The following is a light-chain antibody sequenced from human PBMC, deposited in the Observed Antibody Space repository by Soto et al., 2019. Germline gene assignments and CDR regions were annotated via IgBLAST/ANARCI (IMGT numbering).Light chain of an antibody. CDR1: SSDVGGYNY. J-gene: IGLJ3*02. CDR2: EVT. Sequence: QSALTQPASVSGSPGQSITISCTGTSSDVGGYNYVSWYQQHPGKAPKVMIYEVTNRPSGVSNRFSGSKSGNTASLTISGLQAEDEADYYCTSYSSSYRKVFGGGTKVTVL. CDR3: TSYSSSYRKV. V-gene: IGLV2-14*01.